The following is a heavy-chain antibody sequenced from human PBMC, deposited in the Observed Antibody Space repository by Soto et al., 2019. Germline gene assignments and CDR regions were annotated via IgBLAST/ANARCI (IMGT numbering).Heavy chain of an antibody. CDR2: INAGNRYT. D-gene: IGHD3-10*01. V-gene: IGHV1-3*01. Sequence: QVQLVQSGAEGKKPGASVKVSCETSGYTFANYPMHWVRQAPGQTLEWMGWINAGNRYTKYSQKFQGRVTITRDTSASIAYMELSSLRSEDTVVYYCARAKIITTLDYWGQGTLVTVSS. CDR1: GYTFANYP. J-gene: IGHJ4*02. CDR3: ARAKIITTLDY.